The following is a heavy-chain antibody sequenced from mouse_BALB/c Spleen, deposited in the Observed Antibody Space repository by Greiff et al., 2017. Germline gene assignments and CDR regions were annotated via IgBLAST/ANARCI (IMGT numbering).Heavy chain of an antibody. J-gene: IGHJ3*01. CDR2: IDPANGNT. CDR1: GFNIKDTY. CDR3: ARETYYGNPCFAY. V-gene: IGHV14-3*02. D-gene: IGHD2-10*01. Sequence: EVQLQQSGAELVKPGASVKLSCTASGFNIKDTYMHWVKQRPEQGLEWIGRIDPANGNTKYDPKFQGKATITADTSSNTAYLQLSSLTSEDTAVYYCARETYYGNPCFAYWGQGTLVTVSA.